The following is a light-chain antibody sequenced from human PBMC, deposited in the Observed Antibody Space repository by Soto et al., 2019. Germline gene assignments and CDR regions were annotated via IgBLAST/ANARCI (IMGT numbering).Light chain of an antibody. J-gene: IGLJ2*01. CDR3: AAWDASLNGVV. Sequence: QSVLTQPPSASGTPGQRVTISCSGSSSNIGSNTVNWYQQLPGTAPKLLIYSNNQRASGVPDRFSGSKSGTSASLAISGLQSEDEAGYYCAAWDASLNGVVFGGGTQLTVL. CDR1: SSNIGSNT. CDR2: SNN. V-gene: IGLV1-44*01.